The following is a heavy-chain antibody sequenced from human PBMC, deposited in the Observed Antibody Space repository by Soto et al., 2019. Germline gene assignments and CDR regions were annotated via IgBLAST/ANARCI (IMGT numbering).Heavy chain of an antibody. V-gene: IGHV3-15*01. D-gene: IGHD3-16*02. CDR1: GFTFSNAW. CDR2: IKSKTDGGTT. CDR3: TTDTWGSYRLFDY. Sequence: GGSLRLSCAASGFTFSNAWMSWVRQAPGKGLEWVGRIKSKTDGGTTDYAAPVKGRFTISRDDSKNTLYLQMNSLKTEDTAVYYCTTDTWGSYRLFDYWGQGTLVTVSS. J-gene: IGHJ4*02.